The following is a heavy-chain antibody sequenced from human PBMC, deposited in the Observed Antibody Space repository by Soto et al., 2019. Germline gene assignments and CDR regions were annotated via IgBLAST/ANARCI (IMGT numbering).Heavy chain of an antibody. CDR2: ISGIGDTT. D-gene: IGHD5-12*01. Sequence: LGGSLRLSCVISRLTFSNYALNWVRQAPGKGLEWVSSISGIGDTTYYADSVKGRFTISRDNSKNTLYLQMNSLRVEDTAVYYCARDLEVGWLFYGMDVWGQGTTVTVSS. CDR1: RLTFSNYA. V-gene: IGHV3-23*01. J-gene: IGHJ6*02. CDR3: ARDLEVGWLFYGMDV.